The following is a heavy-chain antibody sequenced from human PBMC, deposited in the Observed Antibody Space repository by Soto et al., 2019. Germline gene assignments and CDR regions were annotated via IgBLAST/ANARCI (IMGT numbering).Heavy chain of an antibody. Sequence: QVQLVESGGGVVQPGRSLRLSCAASGFTFSSYAMHLVRQAPGKGLEWVAVISDDGSNKYYADSVKGRFTISRDNSKNTLYLQMNSLRAEDTAVYYCARGRWYVDYWGQGTLVTVSS. J-gene: IGHJ4*02. D-gene: IGHD6-13*01. CDR1: GFTFSSYA. CDR3: ARGRWYVDY. V-gene: IGHV3-30-3*01. CDR2: ISDDGSNK.